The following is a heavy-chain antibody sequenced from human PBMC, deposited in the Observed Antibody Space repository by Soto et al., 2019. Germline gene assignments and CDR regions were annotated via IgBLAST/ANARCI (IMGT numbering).Heavy chain of an antibody. D-gene: IGHD6-13*01. CDR3: ARRMPAAGTGGVDY. J-gene: IGHJ4*02. CDR1: GFSFSTYG. V-gene: IGHV3-33*01. Sequence: QVQLVESGGGVVQPGRSLRLSCAASGFSFSTYGMHWVRQAPGKGLEWVATIWYDGSNKYYTDSVKAPFTISRDNSKNTLYLHMNSLRDEDTAIYFCARRMPAAGTGGVDYWGQGTLVNVSS. CDR2: IWYDGSNK.